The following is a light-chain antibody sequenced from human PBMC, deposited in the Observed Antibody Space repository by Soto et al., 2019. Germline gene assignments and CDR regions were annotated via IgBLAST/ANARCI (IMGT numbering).Light chain of an antibody. CDR1: SSDVGSYNL. J-gene: IGLJ3*02. CDR3: CSYAGFYTLV. Sequence: QSALTQPASVSGSPGQSITISCTGTSSDVGSYNLVSWYQQHPGKAPKLLIYEVSKRPSGVSTRFSGSKSANTASLTISGLQAEDESEYYCCSYAGFYTLVFGGGTKLTVL. V-gene: IGLV2-23*02. CDR2: EVS.